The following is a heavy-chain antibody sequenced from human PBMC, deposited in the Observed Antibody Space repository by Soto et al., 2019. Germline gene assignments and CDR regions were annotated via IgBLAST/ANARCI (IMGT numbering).Heavy chain of an antibody. Sequence: ASVKVSCKASGYTFTSYDINWVRQATGQGLEWMGWMNPNSGNTGYAQKFQGRVTMTRNTSISTAYMELSSLRSEDTAVYYCARDSPFYYGDYYYYYGMDVWGQGTTVTVSS. V-gene: IGHV1-8*01. CDR1: GYTFTSYD. CDR2: MNPNSGNT. D-gene: IGHD4-17*01. CDR3: ARDSPFYYGDYYYYYGMDV. J-gene: IGHJ6*02.